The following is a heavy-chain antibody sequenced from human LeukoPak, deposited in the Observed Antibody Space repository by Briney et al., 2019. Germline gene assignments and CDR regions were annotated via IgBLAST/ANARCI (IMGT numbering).Heavy chain of an antibody. CDR2: ISYSGST. CDR3: ARGGPYYYDSSAFDI. D-gene: IGHD3-22*01. Sequence: SETLSLTCTVSGGSISSYYWSWIRQPPGKGLEWIGYISYSGSTNYNPSLKSRVTVSLDTSKNRFSLKLSSVTAADTAVYYCARGGPYYYDSSAFDIWGQGTMVTVSS. J-gene: IGHJ3*02. CDR1: GGSISSYY. V-gene: IGHV4-59*01.